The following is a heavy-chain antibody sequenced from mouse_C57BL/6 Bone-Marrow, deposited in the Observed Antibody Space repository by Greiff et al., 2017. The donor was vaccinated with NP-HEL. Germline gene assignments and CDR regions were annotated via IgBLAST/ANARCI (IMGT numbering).Heavy chain of an antibody. V-gene: IGHV14-4*01. J-gene: IGHJ3*01. CDR2: IDPENGDT. D-gene: IGHD3-2*02. CDR1: GFIIKDDY. CDR3: TTSGVAY. Sequence: EVMLVESGAELVRPGASVKLSCTASGFIIKDDYMHWVKQRPEQGLEWIGWIDPENGDTEYASQFQGKATITADTSSNTAYLQLSSLTSEDTAVYYCTTSGVAYWGQGTLVTVSA.